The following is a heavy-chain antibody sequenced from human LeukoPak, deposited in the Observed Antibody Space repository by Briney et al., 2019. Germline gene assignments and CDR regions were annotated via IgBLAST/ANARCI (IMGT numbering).Heavy chain of an antibody. CDR3: TTDREYSNYFDY. Sequence: PGGSLRLSCAASGFTFSSYNMNWVRQAPGKGLEWVSSISYTSRAKYYADSVKGRFTISRDDSKNTLYLQMNSLKTEDTAVYYCTTDREYSNYFDYWGQGTLVTVSS. CDR1: GFTFSSYN. CDR2: ISYTSRAK. D-gene: IGHD4-11*01. J-gene: IGHJ4*02. V-gene: IGHV3-48*01.